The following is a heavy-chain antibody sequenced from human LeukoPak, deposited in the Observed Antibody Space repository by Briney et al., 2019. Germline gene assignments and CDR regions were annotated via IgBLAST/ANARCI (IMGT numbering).Heavy chain of an antibody. CDR1: RFIVSDYY. D-gene: IGHD2-2*01. CDR2: IRNKVNSYST. Sequence: GGSLRLSCAVSRFIVSDYYMDWVRQAPGKGLEWLGRIRNKVNSYSTEYAASVAGRFTVSVDDSKNSLYLQMNSLKTEDTAVYYCLSTYYYYYGMDVWGQGPTVTVSS. CDR3: LSTYYYYYGMDV. J-gene: IGHJ6*02. V-gene: IGHV3-72*01.